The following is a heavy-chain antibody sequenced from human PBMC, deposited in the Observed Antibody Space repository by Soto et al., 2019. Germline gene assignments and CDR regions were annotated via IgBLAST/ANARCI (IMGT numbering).Heavy chain of an antibody. D-gene: IGHD3-3*01. CDR1: GGSISSSSYY. Sequence: PSETLSLTCTVSGGSISSSSYYWGWIRQPPGKGMEWIGSIYYSGSTYYNPSLKSRVTISVDTSKNQFSLKLSSVTAADTAVYYCATRNSLLDYFDYWGQGALVT. CDR3: ATRNSLLDYFDY. J-gene: IGHJ4*02. CDR2: IYYSGST. V-gene: IGHV4-39*01.